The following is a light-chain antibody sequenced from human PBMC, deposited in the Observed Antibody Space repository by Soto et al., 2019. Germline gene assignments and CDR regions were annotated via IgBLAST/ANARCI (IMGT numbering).Light chain of an antibody. CDR1: QSVINNY. J-gene: IGKJ1*01. Sequence: VVLPQSPGTLSLSPGERATLSCRASQSVINNYLAWYQQKPGQAPRLLIYGASNRATGIPDRFSGSGSGTDFTLTISRLEPEDFAVYYCQQYGSSGTFGQGTKVDI. CDR3: QQYGSSGT. V-gene: IGKV3-20*01. CDR2: GAS.